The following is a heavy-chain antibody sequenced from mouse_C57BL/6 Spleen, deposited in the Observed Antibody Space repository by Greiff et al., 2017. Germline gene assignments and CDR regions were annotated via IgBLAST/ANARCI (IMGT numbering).Heavy chain of an antibody. CDR1: GYAFSSYW. CDR2: IYPGDGDT. V-gene: IGHV1-80*01. CDR3: AREKGLYYFDY. Sequence: VKLQESGAELVKPGASVKISCKASGYAFSSYWMNWVKQRPGKGLEWIGQIYPGDGDTNYNGKFKGKATLTADKSSSTAYMQLSSLTSEDSAVYFCAREKGLYYFDYWGQGTTLTVSS. J-gene: IGHJ2*01.